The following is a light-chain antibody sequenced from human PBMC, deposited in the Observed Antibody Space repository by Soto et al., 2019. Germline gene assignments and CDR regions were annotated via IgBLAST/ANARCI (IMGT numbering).Light chain of an antibody. V-gene: IGKV3-15*01. CDR3: QHYNEWPLT. Sequence: ETVMTQSPATRSESQGERATLSCRASKSVRNNLAWYQQKPGQAPRLLIYGAAAKATGIPARFSGSGFGAECTLTISSLQSEDSAVYYCQHYNEWPLTLGGGSKVEIK. CDR1: KSVRNN. J-gene: IGKJ4*01. CDR2: GAA.